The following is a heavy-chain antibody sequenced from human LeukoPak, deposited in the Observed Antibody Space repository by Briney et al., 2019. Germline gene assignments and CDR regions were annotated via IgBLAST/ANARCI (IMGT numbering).Heavy chain of an antibody. J-gene: IGHJ4*02. CDR3: ARAGGVKTAALDLDY. CDR2: IYHSGIT. V-gene: IGHV4-4*02. CDR1: GDSIRSNSW. D-gene: IGHD6-25*01. Sequence: PSGTLSLTCAVSGDSIRSNSWWSWVRQSPGKGLEWIGEIYHSGITNYNPSLKSRITISRDTSKNQFSLKLTSVTTADTAVYYCARAGGVKTAALDLDYWGQGTLVTVSS.